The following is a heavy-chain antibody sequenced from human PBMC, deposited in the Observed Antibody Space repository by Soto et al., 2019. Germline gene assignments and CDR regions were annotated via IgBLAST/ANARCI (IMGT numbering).Heavy chain of an antibody. J-gene: IGHJ5*01. CDR2: IYYSGST. CDR1: GGSISSGGYY. Sequence: SETLSLTCTVSGGSISSGGYYWNWIRQHPGKGLEWIGYIYYSGSTYYNPSLKSRVTISVDTSNNQLSLQLNSVTPDDTAVYYCVRLIGNSWLDSWGQGTLVTVSS. V-gene: IGHV4-31*03. D-gene: IGHD3-16*01. CDR3: VRLIGNSWLDS.